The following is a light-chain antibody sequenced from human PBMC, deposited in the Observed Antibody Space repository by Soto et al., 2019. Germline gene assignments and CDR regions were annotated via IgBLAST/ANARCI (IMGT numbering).Light chain of an antibody. CDR3: QQYYTAPHT. V-gene: IGKV4-1*01. J-gene: IGKJ2*01. CDR2: WAS. Sequence: DIVMTQSPDSLAVSLGERATINCKSSQSVLYSSNNKNYLTWYQQKPGQPPKLLIYWASTRESGVPDRFSGSGSGTDFTLTISSLQAEDGAIYYCQQYYTAPHTFGQGTKLELK. CDR1: QSVLYSSNNKNY.